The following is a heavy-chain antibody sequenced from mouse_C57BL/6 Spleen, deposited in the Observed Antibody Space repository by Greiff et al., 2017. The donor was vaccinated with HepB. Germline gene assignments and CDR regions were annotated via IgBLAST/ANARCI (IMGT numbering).Heavy chain of an antibody. CDR3: AKNMGLRRDYAMDY. CDR1: GFSLTSYG. Sequence: QVQLQQSGPGLVQPSQSLSITCTVSGFSLTSYGVHWVRQPPGKGLEWLGGIWSGGSTDVKAAFISRLSISMDNSKSQVFFKMNSLQADDTAIYYCAKNMGLRRDYAMDYWGQGTSVTVSS. J-gene: IGHJ4*01. CDR2: IWSGGST. D-gene: IGHD2-4*01. V-gene: IGHV2-4*01.